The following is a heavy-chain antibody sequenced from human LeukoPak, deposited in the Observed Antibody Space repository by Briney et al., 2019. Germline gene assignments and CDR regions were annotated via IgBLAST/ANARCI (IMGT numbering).Heavy chain of an antibody. CDR3: ARDMGGYSGYDYDY. J-gene: IGHJ4*02. D-gene: IGHD5-12*01. CDR2: IHPNSGGT. CDR1: GYTFTGYY. V-gene: IGHV1-2*02. Sequence: ASVKVSCKASGYTFTGYYLHWVRQAPGQGLEWMGWIHPNSGGTHYAQKFQGRATMTRDTSITTAYMELTRLRSDDTAVYYCARDMGGYSGYDYDYWGQGTLVTASS.